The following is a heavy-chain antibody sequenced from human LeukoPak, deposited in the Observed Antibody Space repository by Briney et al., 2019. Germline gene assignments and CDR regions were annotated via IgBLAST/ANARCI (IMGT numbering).Heavy chain of an antibody. J-gene: IGHJ4*02. CDR2: ISSSSSYI. D-gene: IGHD5-18*01. V-gene: IGHV3-21*01. CDR3: ARDSPAMASLFDY. Sequence: GGSLRLSCAASGFTFSSYSMNWVRQAPGKGLEWVSSISSSSSYIYYAGSVKGRFTISRDNAKNSLYLQMNSLRAEDTAVYYCARDSPAMASLFDYWGQGTLVTVSS. CDR1: GFTFSSYS.